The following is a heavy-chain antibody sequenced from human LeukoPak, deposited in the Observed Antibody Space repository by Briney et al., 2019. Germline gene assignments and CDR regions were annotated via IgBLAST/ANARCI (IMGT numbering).Heavy chain of an antibody. J-gene: IGHJ3*02. D-gene: IGHD5-24*01. V-gene: IGHV3-48*04. CDR2: ISNDLSTI. Sequence: GGSLRLSCAASGFTFSDYRMNWVRQAPGKGLEWISYISNDLSTIHYAASVKGRFTISRDNAKNSLYLQMNSLRAEDTALYYCAKDVEMATRSHAFDIWGQGTMVTVSS. CDR1: GFTFSDYR. CDR3: AKDVEMATRSHAFDI.